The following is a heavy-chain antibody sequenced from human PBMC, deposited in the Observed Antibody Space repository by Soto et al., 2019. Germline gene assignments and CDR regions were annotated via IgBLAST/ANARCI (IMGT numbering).Heavy chain of an antibody. D-gene: IGHD6-19*01. J-gene: IGHJ2*01. V-gene: IGHV1-18*01. CDR2: ISAYNGNT. CDR1: GYTFTSYG. Sequence: GASGKVSCKASGYTFTSYGISWGRQAPGQGLEWMGWISAYNGNTNYAQKLQGRVTMTTDTSTSTAYMELRSLRSDDTAVYYCARQIQWLEIPENWYFDLWGRGTLVTVSS. CDR3: ARQIQWLEIPENWYFDL.